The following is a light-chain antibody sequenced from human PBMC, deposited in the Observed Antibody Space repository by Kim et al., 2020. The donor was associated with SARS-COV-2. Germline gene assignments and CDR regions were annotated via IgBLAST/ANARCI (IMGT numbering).Light chain of an antibody. Sequence: RSLFQGERATRSCRARQSVSSYLAWYQHTPGQPPRLLIDDASIRATGIPARFSGSGSGTDFTLTISSLAPEDFAVYYCQQRGNWTFGQGTKVDIK. CDR1: QSVSSY. CDR2: DAS. V-gene: IGKV3-11*01. CDR3: QQRGNWT. J-gene: IGKJ1*01.